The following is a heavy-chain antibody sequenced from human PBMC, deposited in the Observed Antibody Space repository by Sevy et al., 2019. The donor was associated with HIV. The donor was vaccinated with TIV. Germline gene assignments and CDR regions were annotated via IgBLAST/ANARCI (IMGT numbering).Heavy chain of an antibody. D-gene: IGHD6-13*01. J-gene: IGHJ4*02. V-gene: IGHV3-9*01. CDR3: AKDNVGYSSGWYFYFDF. Sequence: SLKISCAASGFSFDDYAMHWVRQRPGKGLEWVSGITWNSGSVGYADSVKGRFTIPRDNAKNSLYLQMSNLRPEDTALYYCAKDNVGYSSGWYFYFDFWGQGTLVTVSS. CDR1: GFSFDDYA. CDR2: ITWNSGSV.